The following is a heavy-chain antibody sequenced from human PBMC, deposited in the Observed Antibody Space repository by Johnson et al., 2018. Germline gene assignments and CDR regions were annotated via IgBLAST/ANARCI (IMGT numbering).Heavy chain of an antibody. J-gene: IGHJ6*02. Sequence: VQLVQSGGGLVKPGGSLKLSCAGSGFTFSVSAMHWVRQASGKGLAWVGHITRNDKNYATEYAESLKGRFTISRDDSKSTAYLQMKSLKTEDTAVYYCSRRRDYSLGMDVWGQGTTVTVSS. CDR1: GFTFSVSA. V-gene: IGHV3-73*01. CDR2: ITRNDKNYAT. CDR3: SRRRDYSLGMDV. D-gene: IGHD4-11*01.